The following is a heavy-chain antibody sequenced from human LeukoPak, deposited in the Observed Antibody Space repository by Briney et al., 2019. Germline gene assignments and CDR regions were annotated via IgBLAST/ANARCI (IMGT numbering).Heavy chain of an antibody. J-gene: IGHJ4*02. CDR1: GFTFSTFV. V-gene: IGHV3-33*01. CDR3: ARVPHYYDSSGLDY. CDR2: IWYDGTNK. Sequence: GSLSLSCAASGFTFSTFVIHWVRQAPGKGLEWVALIWYDGTNKYYADSVKGRFTISRDNSRNTLYLQMNSLRAEDTAVYYCARVPHYYDSSGLDYWGQGTLVTVSS. D-gene: IGHD3-22*01.